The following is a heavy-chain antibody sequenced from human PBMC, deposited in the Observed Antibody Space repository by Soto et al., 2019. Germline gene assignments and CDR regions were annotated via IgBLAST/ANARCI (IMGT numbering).Heavy chain of an antibody. V-gene: IGHV1-46*01. Sequence: QVQVVQSGTEVRKPGASVKVSCKASGYTLTTYHMHWVRQAPGQGLEWVGIINPSLGRANYAQKFKDRVAMTWDTSTATFYMELNSLRSDDTAVYYCARAPYSSTSFFFDYWGQGTLVTVSS. J-gene: IGHJ4*02. CDR3: ARAPYSSTSFFFDY. D-gene: IGHD6-6*01. CDR1: GYTLTTYH. CDR2: INPSLGRA.